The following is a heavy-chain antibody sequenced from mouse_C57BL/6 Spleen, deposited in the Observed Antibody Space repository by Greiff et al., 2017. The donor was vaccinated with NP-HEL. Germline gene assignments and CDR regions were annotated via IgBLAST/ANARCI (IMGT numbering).Heavy chain of an antibody. CDR3: ARPGSSAWFAY. Sequence: EVKLVESGGGLVKPGGSLKLSCAASGFTFSDYGMHWVRQAPEKGLEWVAYISSGSSTIYYADTVKGRFTISRDNAKNTLFLQMTSLRSEDTAMYYWARPGSSAWFAYWGQGTLVTVSA. CDR1: GFTFSDYG. V-gene: IGHV5-17*01. CDR2: ISSGSSTI. D-gene: IGHD1-1*01. J-gene: IGHJ3*01.